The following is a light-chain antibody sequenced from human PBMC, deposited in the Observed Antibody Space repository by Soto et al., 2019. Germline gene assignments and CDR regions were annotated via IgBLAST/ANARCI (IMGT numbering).Light chain of an antibody. CDR2: DDN. Sequence: SYELTQPPSVSVAPGQTARITCGGNNIGSKSVHWYQQKPGQAPVLVVYDDNDWPSGIPERFSGSDSGNTATLTISRVEAGDEADYYWQVWHSGVDLVFGGGTKLTVL. CDR3: QVWHSGVDLV. J-gene: IGLJ2*01. CDR1: NIGSKS. V-gene: IGLV3-21*02.